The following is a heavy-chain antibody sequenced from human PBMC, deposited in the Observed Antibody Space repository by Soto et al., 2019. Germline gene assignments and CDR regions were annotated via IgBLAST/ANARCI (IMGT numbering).Heavy chain of an antibody. V-gene: IGHV3-11*06. CDR2: ISSSSSYT. J-gene: IGHJ4*02. CDR1: GFTFSDYY. D-gene: IGHD3-22*01. Sequence: PGGSLRLSCAASGFTFSDYYMSWIRQAPGKGLEWVSYISSSSSYTNYADSVKGRFTISRDNAKNSLYLQMNSLRAEDTAVYYCAKNYYDSSGYWYYFDYWGQGTLVTVSS. CDR3: AKNYYDSSGYWYYFDY.